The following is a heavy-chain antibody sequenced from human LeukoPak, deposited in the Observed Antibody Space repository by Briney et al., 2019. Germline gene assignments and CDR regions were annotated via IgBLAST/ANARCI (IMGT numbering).Heavy chain of an antibody. CDR1: GFTFSSYA. J-gene: IGHJ4*02. V-gene: IGHV3-7*01. CDR2: IKQDGSVK. Sequence: GGSLRLSCAASGFTFSSYAMSWVRQTPGKGLEWVATIKQDGSVKYYVDSVKGRFTISRDNAKNSLYLQMNSLRVEDTAVYYCAPGGSIWCPRPLYWGQGTLVIVSS. D-gene: IGHD6-13*01. CDR3: APGGSIWCPRPLY.